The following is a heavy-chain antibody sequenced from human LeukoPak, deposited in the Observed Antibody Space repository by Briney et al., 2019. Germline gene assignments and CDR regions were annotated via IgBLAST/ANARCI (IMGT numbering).Heavy chain of an antibody. D-gene: IGHD2-15*01. Sequence: GGSLRLSCAASGFTFSSYAMHWVRQAPGKGLEWVAVISYEGRNKYYADSVTGRFTISRDNSKNTLYLQMNNLRADDTAVYYCAKARYDGEVMIAATDYWGQGTLVTVSS. CDR2: ISYEGRNK. J-gene: IGHJ4*02. V-gene: IGHV3-30*04. CDR3: AKARYDGEVMIAATDY. CDR1: GFTFSSYA.